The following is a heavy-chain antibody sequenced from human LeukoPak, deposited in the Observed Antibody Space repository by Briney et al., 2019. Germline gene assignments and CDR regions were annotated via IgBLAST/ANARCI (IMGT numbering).Heavy chain of an antibody. D-gene: IGHD1-1*01. CDR3: ARHSTYHNWNDPPLGY. CDR2: INTNTGNP. Sequence: ASVKVSCKASGYTFTSYAMNWVRQAPGQGLEWLGWINTNTGNPTYAQGFTGRFVFSLDTSVSTAYLQISSLKAEDTAVYYCARHSTYHNWNDPPLGYWGQGTLVTVSS. V-gene: IGHV7-4-1*02. J-gene: IGHJ4*02. CDR1: GYTFTSYA.